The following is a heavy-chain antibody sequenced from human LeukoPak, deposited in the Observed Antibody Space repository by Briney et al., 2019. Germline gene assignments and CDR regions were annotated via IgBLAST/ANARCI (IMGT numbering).Heavy chain of an antibody. CDR2: TYYRSKWYD. CDR3: SLFRQQVEPFDS. D-gene: IGHD6-13*01. CDR1: GDSVSSKSAA. J-gene: IGHJ4*02. V-gene: IGHV6-1*01. Sequence: SQTLSLTCAISGDSVSSKSAAWNWIRQSPSRGLEWLGRTYYRSKWYDDYAVSVKSRITINADTSKNQFSLHLNSVTPEDTAVYSRSLFRQQVEPFDSWGQGTLVTVSS.